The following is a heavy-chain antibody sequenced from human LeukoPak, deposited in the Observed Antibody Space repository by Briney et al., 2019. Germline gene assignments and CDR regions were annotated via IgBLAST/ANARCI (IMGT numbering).Heavy chain of an antibody. J-gene: IGHJ4*02. Sequence: ASVKVSCKASGYSFTNYDINWVRQATGQGLEWMGWMNPKSGDTGYSQKFQGRVFITRDTSINTAYMELSSLGSDDTAVYCCARDNSGWSVDYWGQGTLVTVTS. D-gene: IGHD6-19*01. CDR3: ARDNSGWSVDY. CDR1: GYSFTNYD. V-gene: IGHV1-8*03. CDR2: MNPKSGDT.